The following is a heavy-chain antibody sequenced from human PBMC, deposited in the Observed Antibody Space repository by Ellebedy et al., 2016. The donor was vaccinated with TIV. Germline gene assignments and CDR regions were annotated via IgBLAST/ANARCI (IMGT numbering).Heavy chain of an antibody. D-gene: IGHD2-15*01. CDR2: ISDTGITT. CDR1: GFPFRSYS. J-gene: IGHJ6*03. V-gene: IGHV3-23*01. CDR3: VKGDSVYYYLDV. Sequence: GESLKIPCAVPGFPFRSYSMNWVRQAPGKGLGWVSGISDTGITTYYADSAKGRVTISRDNSRSTLYLQLNSLRAEDTAVYYCVKGDSVYYYLDVWGKGTTVTVSS.